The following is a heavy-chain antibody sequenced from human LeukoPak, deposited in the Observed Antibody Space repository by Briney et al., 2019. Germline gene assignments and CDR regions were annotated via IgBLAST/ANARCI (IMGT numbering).Heavy chain of an antibody. CDR2: IYYGGST. Sequence: SETLSLTCTVSGGSISSYYWSWIRQPPGKGLEWIGYIYYGGSTNYNPSLKSRVTISVDTSKNQFSLKLSSVTAADTAVYYCARGAITMVRGVIETSYYYYMDVWGKGTTVTISS. CDR3: ARGAITMVRGVIETSYYYYMDV. CDR1: GGSISSYY. V-gene: IGHV4-59*01. J-gene: IGHJ6*03. D-gene: IGHD3-10*01.